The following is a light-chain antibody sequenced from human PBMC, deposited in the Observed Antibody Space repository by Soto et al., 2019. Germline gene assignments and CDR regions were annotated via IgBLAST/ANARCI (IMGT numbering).Light chain of an antibody. CDR2: DVS. CDR1: SSDVGGYNY. Sequence: QSALTQPASVSGSPGQSITISCTGTSSDVGGYNYVSWYHQHPGKAPQLMIYDVSNRPSGVSNRFSGSKSGNTASLTISGLQAEDEADYYCSSYKSSSTLYVFGTGTKLTVL. J-gene: IGLJ1*01. CDR3: SSYKSSSTLYV. V-gene: IGLV2-14*01.